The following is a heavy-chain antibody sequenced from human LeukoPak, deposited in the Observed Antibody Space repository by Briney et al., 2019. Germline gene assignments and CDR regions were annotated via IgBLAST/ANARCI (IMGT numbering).Heavy chain of an antibody. CDR3: ARDHSGSYSNFDY. CDR1: GFTFSSYW. D-gene: IGHD1-26*01. CDR2: IKQDGSEK. V-gene: IGHV3-7*01. Sequence: GGSLRLSCAASGFTFSSYWMSWVRQAPGKGLEWVANIKQDGSEKYYVDSVKGRFTISRDNVKNSLYLQMNSLRAEDTAVYYCARDHSGSYSNFDYWGQGTLVTVSS. J-gene: IGHJ4*02.